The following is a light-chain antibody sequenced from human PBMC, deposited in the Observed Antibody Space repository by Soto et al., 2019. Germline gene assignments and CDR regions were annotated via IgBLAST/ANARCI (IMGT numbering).Light chain of an antibody. CDR3: EHLNSYSQT. J-gene: IGKJ1*01. V-gene: IGKV1-5*01. CDR1: HSIRHY. Sequence: TRSPPYLSNTIGDRFTITCRASHSIRHYLAWYQQMRGKAAKLLIYGASTLQSGVPSRFCGSGSGPEFTLTISSLQHDDFGTYFCEHLNSYSQTVGQGTKVDIK. CDR2: GAS.